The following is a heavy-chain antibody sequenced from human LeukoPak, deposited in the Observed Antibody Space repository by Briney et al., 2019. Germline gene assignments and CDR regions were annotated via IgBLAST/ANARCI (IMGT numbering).Heavy chain of an antibody. V-gene: IGHV3-7*01. J-gene: IGHJ4*02. CDR1: GFTFSRYW. CDR3: AXGXXYXXXXXFDY. Sequence: PGGSLRLSCAASGFTFSRYWMSWVRQAPGKGLEWVANIKQDESEKYYVDSVKGRFTISRDNAKNSLYLQMNSLRAEDTAVYYCAXGXXYXXXXXFDYXXXGXLVTVS. CDR2: IKQDESEK. D-gene: IGHD1-26*01.